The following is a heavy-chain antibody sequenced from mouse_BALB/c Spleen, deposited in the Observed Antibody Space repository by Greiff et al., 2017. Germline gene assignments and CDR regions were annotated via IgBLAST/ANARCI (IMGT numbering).Heavy chain of an antibody. J-gene: IGHJ3*01. V-gene: IGHV3-2*02. CDR3: ARSGGYDWFAY. D-gene: IGHD2-2*01. CDR1: GYSITSDYA. CDR2: ISYSGST. Sequence: EVKLMESGPGLVKPSQSLSLTCTVTGYSITSDYAWNWIRQFPGNKLEWMGYISYSGSTSYNPSLKSRISITRDTSKNQFFLQLNSVTTEDTATYYCARSGGYDWFAYWGQGTLVTVSA.